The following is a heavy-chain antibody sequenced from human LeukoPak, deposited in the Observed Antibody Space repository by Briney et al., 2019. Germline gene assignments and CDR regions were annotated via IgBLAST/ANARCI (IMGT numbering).Heavy chain of an antibody. CDR3: ARDSYYGDSRSLHFDY. J-gene: IGHJ4*02. D-gene: IGHD4-17*01. V-gene: IGHV1-2*02. CDR1: GYTLTELS. CDR2: INPNSGGI. Sequence: ASVKVSCKVSGYTLTELSMHWVRQAPGQSLEWMGWINPNSGGINYAQKFQGRVTMTRDTSISTVYMELSSLRSDDTAVYYCARDSYYGDSRSLHFDYWGQGTLVTVSS.